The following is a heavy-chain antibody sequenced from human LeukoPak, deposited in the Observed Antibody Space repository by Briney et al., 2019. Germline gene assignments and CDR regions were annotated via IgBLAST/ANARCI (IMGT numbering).Heavy chain of an antibody. CDR2: IYYSGST. D-gene: IGHD3-10*01. CDR1: GGSISSYY. CDR3: ARDKLLWFGEH. V-gene: IGHV4-59*12. J-gene: IGHJ1*01. Sequence: SETLSLTCTVSGGSISSYYWSWIRQPPGKGLEWIGYIYYSGSTNYNPSLKSRVTISVDTSKNQFSLKLSSVTAADTAVYYCARDKLLWFGEHWGQGTLVTVSS.